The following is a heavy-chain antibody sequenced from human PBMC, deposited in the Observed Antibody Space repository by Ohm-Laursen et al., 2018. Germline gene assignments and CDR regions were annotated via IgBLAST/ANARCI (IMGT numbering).Heavy chain of an antibody. V-gene: IGHV3-23*01. D-gene: IGHD2-15*01. CDR1: GFTFSSYA. J-gene: IGHJ3*02. CDR2: ISGSGGST. Sequence: SLRLSCAASGFTFSSYAMSWVCQAPGKGLEWVSAISGSGGSTYYADSVKGRFTISRDNSKNTLFLQMSSLRAEDTAVYYCASLGYCSGGSCLWAFDIWGQGTMVTVSS. CDR3: ASLGYCSGGSCLWAFDI.